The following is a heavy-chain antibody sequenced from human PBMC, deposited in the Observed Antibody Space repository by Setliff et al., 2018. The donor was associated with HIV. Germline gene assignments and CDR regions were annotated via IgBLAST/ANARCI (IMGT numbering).Heavy chain of an antibody. CDR3: ARDLRWYDSSGSHDAFGI. V-gene: IGHV3-7*03. Sequence: GGSLRLSCAASGFTFSTYWMSWVRQAPGKGLEWVANIKQDGSEKYYVDSVKGRFTISRDNAKNSLYLQMNSLRAEDTAVYYCARDLRWYDSSGSHDAFGIWGQGTMVTVSS. CDR1: GFTFSTYW. D-gene: IGHD3-22*01. J-gene: IGHJ3*02. CDR2: IKQDGSEK.